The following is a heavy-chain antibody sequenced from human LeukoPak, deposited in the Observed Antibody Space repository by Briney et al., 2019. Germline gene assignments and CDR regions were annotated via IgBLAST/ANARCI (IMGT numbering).Heavy chain of an antibody. Sequence: ASVKVSCKASGGTFSSYAISWVRQAPGQGLEWMGGIIPIFGTANYAQKFQGRVTITTDESTSTAYMELSSLRSEGTAVYYCARDLSTGTTSNYFDYWGQGTLVTVSS. V-gene: IGHV1-69*05. CDR1: GGTFSSYA. D-gene: IGHD1-1*01. CDR2: IIPIFGTA. CDR3: ARDLSTGTTSNYFDY. J-gene: IGHJ4*02.